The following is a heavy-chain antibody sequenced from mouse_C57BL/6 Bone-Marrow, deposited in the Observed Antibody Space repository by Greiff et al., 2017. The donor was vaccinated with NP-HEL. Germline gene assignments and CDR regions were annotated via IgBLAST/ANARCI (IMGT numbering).Heavy chain of an antibody. D-gene: IGHD2-4*01. V-gene: IGHV1-74*01. CDR1: GYTFTSYW. J-gene: IGHJ3*01. CDR2: IHPSDSDT. CDR3: AIPLYYDYDGFAY. Sequence: VQLQQPGAELVKPGASVKVSCEASGYTFTSYWMHWVKQRPGQGLEWIGRIHPSDSDTNYNQKFKGKATLTVDKSSSTAYMQLSSLTSEDSAVYYCAIPLYYDYDGFAYWGQGTLVTVSA.